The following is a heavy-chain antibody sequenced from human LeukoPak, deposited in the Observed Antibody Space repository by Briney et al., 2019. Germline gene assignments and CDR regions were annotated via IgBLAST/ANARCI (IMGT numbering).Heavy chain of an antibody. CDR3: PKVGGLIVVVITTSSKYFDY. V-gene: IGHV3-23*01. CDR2: ISGSGGST. Sequence: PGGSLRLSCAASGFTFSSYAMSWVRQAPGKGLEWVSAISGSGGSTYYADSVKGRFTISRDNSKNTLYLQMNSLRAEDTAVYYCPKVGGLIVVVITTSSKYFDYCGQGALVTVSS. CDR1: GFTFSSYA. D-gene: IGHD3-22*01. J-gene: IGHJ4*02.